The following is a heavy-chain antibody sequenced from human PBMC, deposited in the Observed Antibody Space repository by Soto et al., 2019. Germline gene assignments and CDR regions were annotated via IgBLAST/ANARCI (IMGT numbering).Heavy chain of an antibody. CDR2: INHSGST. J-gene: IGHJ4*02. Sequence: PSETLSLTCAVYGGSFSGYYWSWIRQPPGKGLEWIGEINHSGSTTYNPSLKSRVTISVDTSKNQFSLHLTSVTAADTAVYYCAIIVVAGYYFDSWGQGALVTVSS. V-gene: IGHV4-34*01. CDR1: GGSFSGYY. CDR3: AIIVVAGYYFDS. D-gene: IGHD3-22*01.